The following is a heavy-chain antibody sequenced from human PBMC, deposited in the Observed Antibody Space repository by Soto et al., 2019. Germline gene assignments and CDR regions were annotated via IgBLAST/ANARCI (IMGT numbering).Heavy chain of an antibody. V-gene: IGHV3-33*01. D-gene: IGHD3-16*02. CDR1: GFTFSSYG. CDR3: AREVITFGGVIVAEGGMDV. CDR2: IWYDGSNK. Sequence: GGSLRLSCAASGFTFSSYGMHWVRQAPGKGLERVAVIWYDGSNKYYADSVKGRFTISRDNSKNTLYLQMNSLRAEDTAVYYCAREVITFGGVIVAEGGMDVWGQGTTVTVSS. J-gene: IGHJ6*02.